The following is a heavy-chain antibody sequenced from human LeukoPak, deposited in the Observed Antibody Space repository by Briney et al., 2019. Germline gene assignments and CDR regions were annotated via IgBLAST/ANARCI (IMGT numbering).Heavy chain of an antibody. J-gene: IGHJ4*02. CDR3: ARERPIDY. CDR1: GFTFSDYS. Sequence: GGSLRLSCAASGFTFSDYSMNWVRQAPGKGLEWVSYISGTSGTIYYADSVKGRFTISRDNAKNSPYLQMNSLRAEDTAVYYCARERPIDYWGQGTLVTVSS. V-gene: IGHV3-48*04. CDR2: ISGTSGTI.